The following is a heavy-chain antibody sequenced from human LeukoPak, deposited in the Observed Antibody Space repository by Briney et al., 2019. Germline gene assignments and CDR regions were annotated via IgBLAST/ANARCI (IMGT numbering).Heavy chain of an antibody. J-gene: IGHJ4*02. CDR3: ARTVVTPHLFDY. V-gene: IGHV4-59*08. CDR2: IYYSGST. CDR1: GGSISSYY. Sequence: SETLSLTCTVSGGSISSYYWSWIRQPPGKGLEWIGYIYYSGSTNYNPSLKSRVTISVDTSKNQFSLKLSSVTAADTAVYYCARTVVTPHLFDYWGQGTLVTVSS. D-gene: IGHD4-23*01.